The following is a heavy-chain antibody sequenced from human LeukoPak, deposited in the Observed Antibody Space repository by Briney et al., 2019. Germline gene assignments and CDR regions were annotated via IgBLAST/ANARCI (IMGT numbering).Heavy chain of an antibody. D-gene: IGHD3-10*01. V-gene: IGHV3-48*02. CDR3: AREVMVRGEYGFDY. CDR1: GFTFSSYS. Sequence: GGSLRLSCAASGFTFSSYSMNWVRQAPGKGLEWVSYISSSSGGIYYADSVKGRFTISRDNAKNSLYLQMNSLRDEDTAVYYCAREVMVRGEYGFDYWGQGTLVIVSS. CDR2: ISSSSGGI. J-gene: IGHJ4*02.